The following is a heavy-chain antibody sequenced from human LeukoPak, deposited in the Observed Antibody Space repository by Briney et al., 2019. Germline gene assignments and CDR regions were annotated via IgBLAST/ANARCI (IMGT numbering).Heavy chain of an antibody. V-gene: IGHV4-34*01. D-gene: IGHD2-2*01. Sequence: SETLSLTCAVYGGSFSGYYWSWTRQPPGKGLEWIGEINHSGSTNYNPSLKSRVTISVDTSKNQFSLKLSSVTAADTAVYYCARGAVVVPAAMDPDYYYYGMDAWGQGTTVTVSS. CDR3: ARGAVVVPAAMDPDYYYYGMDA. CDR1: GGSFSGYY. J-gene: IGHJ6*02. CDR2: INHSGST.